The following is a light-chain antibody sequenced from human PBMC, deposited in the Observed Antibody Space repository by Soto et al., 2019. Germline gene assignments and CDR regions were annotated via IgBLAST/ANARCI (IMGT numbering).Light chain of an antibody. CDR3: SSYTSSSTLEHVV. Sequence: QSALTQPASVSGSPGQSITISCTGTSSDVGGYNYVSWYQQHPGKAPKLMISDVSNRPSGVSNRFSGSKSGNTASLTISGLQAEDEADYYCSSYTSSSTLEHVVFGGGTQLTVL. CDR1: SSDVGGYNY. J-gene: IGLJ2*01. V-gene: IGLV2-14*01. CDR2: DVS.